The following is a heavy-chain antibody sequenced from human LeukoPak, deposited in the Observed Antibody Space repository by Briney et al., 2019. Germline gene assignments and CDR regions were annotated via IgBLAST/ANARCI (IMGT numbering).Heavy chain of an antibody. Sequence: GGSLRLSCAASGFTFSSYWMSWVRQAPGKGLEWVANIKQDGSEKYYVDSVKGRFTISRDNAKNSLYLQMNTLRPEDTAVYYCARERQNKDFWSGGDYWGQGTLVTVYS. J-gene: IGHJ4*02. V-gene: IGHV3-7*01. CDR2: IKQDGSEK. CDR3: ARERQNKDFWSGGDY. D-gene: IGHD3-3*01. CDR1: GFTFSSYW.